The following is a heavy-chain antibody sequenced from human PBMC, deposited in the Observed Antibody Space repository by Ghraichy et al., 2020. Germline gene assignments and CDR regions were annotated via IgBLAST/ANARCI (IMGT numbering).Heavy chain of an antibody. V-gene: IGHV4-30-4*07. D-gene: IGHD2-15*01. CDR1: GGSISSGGYS. CDR3: ARGLYCSGGSCYPVQGNWFDP. Sequence: SETLSLTCAVSGGSISSGGYSWSWIRQPPGKGLEWIGYIYYSGSTYYNPSLKSRVTISVDTSKNQFSLKLSSVTAADTAVYYCARGLYCSGGSCYPVQGNWFDPWGQGTLVTVSS. J-gene: IGHJ5*02. CDR2: IYYSGST.